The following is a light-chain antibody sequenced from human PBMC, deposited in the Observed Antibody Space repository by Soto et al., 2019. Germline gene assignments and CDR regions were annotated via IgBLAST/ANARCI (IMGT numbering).Light chain of an antibody. CDR1: QSISSY. CDR3: QQSYSTTRT. CDR2: AAS. Sequence: DIQMTQSPSSMSASVGDRVTITCGASQSISSYLNWYQQKPGKAPKLLIYAASSLQSGVPSRFSGSGSGTDFTLTISSLQHEDFATYYCQQSYSTTRTFGQGTKVDIK. V-gene: IGKV1-39*01. J-gene: IGKJ1*01.